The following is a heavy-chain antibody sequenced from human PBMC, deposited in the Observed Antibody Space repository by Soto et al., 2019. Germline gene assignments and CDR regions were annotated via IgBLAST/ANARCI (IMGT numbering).Heavy chain of an antibody. V-gene: IGHV5-51*01. CDR2: IHPSDSDT. CDR1: EYSLSSYW. J-gene: IGHJ6*02. CDR3: ARRRDYYGMDV. D-gene: IGHD3-10*01. Sequence: GESLKISCKGSEYSLSSYWIAWVRQMPGKGLEWMGIIHPSDSDTRYSPSFQGQVTISADKSITTAYLQWNSLKASDTAIYFCARRRDYYGMDVWGQGTTVTVSS.